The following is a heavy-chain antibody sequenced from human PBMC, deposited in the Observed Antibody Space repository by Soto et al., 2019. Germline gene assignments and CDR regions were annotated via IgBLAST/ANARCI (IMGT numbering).Heavy chain of an antibody. V-gene: IGHV1-69*01. J-gene: IGHJ4*02. CDR2: IIPVFGTT. CDR1: GGTFSSHT. CDR3: ARWAGFCSSPSCYTALDY. D-gene: IGHD2-2*02. Sequence: QVQLVQSGAEVQKPGSSVKVSCKASGGTFSSHTVSWVRQAPGQGLEWMGGIIPVFGTTNYAQKFQGRVTITADESTSTTYMELSSLRSDDTAVYYCARWAGFCSSPSCYTALDYWGQGTLVTVSS.